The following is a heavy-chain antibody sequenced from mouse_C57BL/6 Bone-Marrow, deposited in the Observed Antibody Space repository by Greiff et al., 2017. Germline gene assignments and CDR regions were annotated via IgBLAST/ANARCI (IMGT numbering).Heavy chain of an antibody. V-gene: IGHV1-15*01. CDR3: TRSYYEYDEAMDY. D-gene: IGHD2-4*01. J-gene: IGHJ4*01. Sequence: QVQLQQSGAELVRPGASVTLSCKASGYTFTDYEMHWVKQTPVHGLEWIGAIDPETGGTAYNQKFKGKAILTADKSSSTAYMELRSLTSEDSAVYYCTRSYYEYDEAMDYWGQRTSVTVSS. CDR2: IDPETGGT. CDR1: GYTFTDYE.